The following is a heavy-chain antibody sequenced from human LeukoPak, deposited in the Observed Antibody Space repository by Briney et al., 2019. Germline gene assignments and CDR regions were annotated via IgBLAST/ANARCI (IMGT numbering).Heavy chain of an antibody. D-gene: IGHD3-10*01. V-gene: IGHV4-34*01. CDR3: ARVGVIALRDAFDI. CDR1: GGSFSGYY. J-gene: IGHJ3*02. Sequence: SETLSLTCAVYGGSFSGYYWSWIRQPPGKGLEWIGEINHSGSTNYNPSLKSRVTISVDTSKNQFSLKLSSVTAADTAVYYCARVGVIALRDAFDIWGQGTMVTVSS. CDR2: INHSGST.